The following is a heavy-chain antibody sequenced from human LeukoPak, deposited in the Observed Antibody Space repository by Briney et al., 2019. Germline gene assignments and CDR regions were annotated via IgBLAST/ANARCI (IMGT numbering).Heavy chain of an antibody. CDR2: ISYDGSNK. CDR1: GFTFSSYA. V-gene: IGHV3-30*04. CDR3: ARDNYDSSTPYYFDY. D-gene: IGHD3-22*01. J-gene: IGHJ4*02. Sequence: GGSLRLSCAASGFTFSSYAMHWVHQAPGKGLEWVAVISYDGSNKYYADSVKGRFTISRDNAKKSLYLQMNSLRAEDTAVYYCARDNYDSSTPYYFDYWGQGTLVTVSS.